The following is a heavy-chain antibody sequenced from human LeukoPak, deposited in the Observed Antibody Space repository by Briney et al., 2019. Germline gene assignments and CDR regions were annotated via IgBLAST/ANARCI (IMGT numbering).Heavy chain of an antibody. Sequence: GGSLRLSCATSGFTFSGYRMNWVRQAPGKGLEWVSSISGSSSYLYYTDSVKGRFTLSRDNAKNSLVLQMNSLRAEDTGVYYCARDMGEPVYGMDVWGPGTTVTVSS. V-gene: IGHV3-21*01. D-gene: IGHD1-26*01. CDR2: ISGSSSYL. CDR3: ARDMGEPVYGMDV. CDR1: GFTFSGYR. J-gene: IGHJ6*02.